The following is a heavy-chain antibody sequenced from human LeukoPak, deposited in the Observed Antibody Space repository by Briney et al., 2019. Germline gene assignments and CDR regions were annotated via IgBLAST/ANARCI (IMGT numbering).Heavy chain of an antibody. J-gene: IGHJ4*02. CDR3: ARERMDYYDSSGYLDY. CDR1: GGSISSYY. CDR2: IYTSGST. D-gene: IGHD3-22*01. Sequence: SETLSLTCTGSGGSISSYYWSWIRQPAGKGLEWIGRIYTSGSTNYNPSLKSRVTMSVDTSKNQFSLKLSSVTAADAAVYYCARERMDYYDSSGYLDYWGQGTLVTVSS. V-gene: IGHV4-4*07.